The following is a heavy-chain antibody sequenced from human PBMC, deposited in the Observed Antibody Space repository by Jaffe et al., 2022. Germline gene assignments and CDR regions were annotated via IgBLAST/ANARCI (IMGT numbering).Heavy chain of an antibody. CDR1: GYTFTSYG. Sequence: QVQLVQSGAEVKKPGASVKVSCKASGYTFTSYGISWVRQAPGQGLEWMGWISAYNGNTNYAQKLQGRVTMTTDTSTSTAYMELRSLRSDDTAVYYCARARDYDILTGYYHYYMDVWGKGTTVTVSS. J-gene: IGHJ6*03. CDR3: ARARDYDILTGYYHYYMDV. CDR2: ISAYNGNT. V-gene: IGHV1-18*01. D-gene: IGHD3-9*01.